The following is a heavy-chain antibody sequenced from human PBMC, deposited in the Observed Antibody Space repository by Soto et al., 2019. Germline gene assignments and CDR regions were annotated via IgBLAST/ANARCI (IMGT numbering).Heavy chain of an antibody. J-gene: IGHJ4*02. CDR3: ARAVGYSGYDSYFDY. CDR1: GGSISSYY. CDR2: IYYSRTA. V-gene: IGHV4-59*12. Sequence: PSETLSLTCTVSGGSISSYYWSWIRQPPGKGLEWIGYIYYSRTAYYNPSLMSRVSTSVDTSKNQFSLKVKSVTAADTAVYYCARAVGYSGYDSYFDYWGQGILVTVSS. D-gene: IGHD5-12*01.